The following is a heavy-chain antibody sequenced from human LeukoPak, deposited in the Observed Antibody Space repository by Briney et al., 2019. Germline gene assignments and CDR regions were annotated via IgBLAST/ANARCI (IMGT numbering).Heavy chain of an antibody. CDR3: ARGTEYQLLSFDY. D-gene: IGHD2-2*01. Sequence: SVKVSCKASGGTFSSYAISWVRQAPGQGLEWMGGIIPIFGTANYAQKFQGRVTITTDESTSTAYMELSSLRSEDTAVYYCARGTEYQLLSFDYWGQGTLVTVSS. CDR2: IIPIFGTA. J-gene: IGHJ4*02. CDR1: GGTFSSYA. V-gene: IGHV1-69*05.